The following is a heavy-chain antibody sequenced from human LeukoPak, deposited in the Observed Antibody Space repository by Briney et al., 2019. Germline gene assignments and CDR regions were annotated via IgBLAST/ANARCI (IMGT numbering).Heavy chain of an antibody. D-gene: IGHD6-19*01. CDR3: ASGHNSGWGYFDY. CDR1: GGSISSYQ. Sequence: SETLSLTCTVSGGSISSYQWSWIRQPAGKGLECIGRINTSGTTNYNPFLKSRVTMSVDTSKNQFSLKLSSVTAADTAVYYCASGHNSGWGYFDYWGQGSLVTVSS. J-gene: IGHJ4*02. V-gene: IGHV4-4*07. CDR2: INTSGTT.